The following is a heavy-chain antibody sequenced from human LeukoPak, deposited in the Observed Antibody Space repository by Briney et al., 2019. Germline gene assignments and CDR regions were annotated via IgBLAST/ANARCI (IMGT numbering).Heavy chain of an antibody. V-gene: IGHV4-59*01. CDR3: ARDRPGPSYDFWSGYYTHYGMDV. J-gene: IGHJ6*02. Sequence: SETLSLTCTVSGGSLSSYYWSWIRQPPGKGLEWIGYIYYSGSTNYNPSLKSRVTISVDTSKNQFSLKLSSVTAADTAVYYCARDRPGPSYDFWSGYYTHYGMDVWGQGTTVTVSS. D-gene: IGHD3-3*01. CDR1: GGSLSSYY. CDR2: IYYSGST.